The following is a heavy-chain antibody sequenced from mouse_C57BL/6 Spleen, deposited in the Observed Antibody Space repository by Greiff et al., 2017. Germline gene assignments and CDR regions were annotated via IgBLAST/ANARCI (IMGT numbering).Heavy chain of an antibody. CDR1: GYTFTDYN. D-gene: IGHD1-1*01. J-gene: IGHJ2*01. Sequence: VQLQQSGPELVKPGASVKIPCKASGYTFTDYNMDWVKQSHGKSLEWIGDINPNNGGTIYNQKFKGKATLTVDKSSSTAYMELRSLTSEDTAVYYCARSGVYYGSSYEYYFDYWGQGTTLTVSS. CDR2: INPNNGGT. V-gene: IGHV1-18*01. CDR3: ARSGVYYGSSYEYYFDY.